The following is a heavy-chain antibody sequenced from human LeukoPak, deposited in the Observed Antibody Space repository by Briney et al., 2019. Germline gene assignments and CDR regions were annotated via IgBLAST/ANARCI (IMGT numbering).Heavy chain of an antibody. CDR2: ISGSGGST. CDR1: GFTFSSYA. V-gene: IGHV3-23*01. D-gene: IGHD1-26*01. CDR3: AKESLGSGSQYGSYHDY. Sequence: PGGSLRLSCAASGFTFSSYAMSWVRQAPGKGLEWVSAISGSGGSTYYADSVKGRFTISRDNSKNTLYLQMNSLRAEDTAVYYCAKESLGSGSQYGSYHDYWGQGTLVTVSS. J-gene: IGHJ4*02.